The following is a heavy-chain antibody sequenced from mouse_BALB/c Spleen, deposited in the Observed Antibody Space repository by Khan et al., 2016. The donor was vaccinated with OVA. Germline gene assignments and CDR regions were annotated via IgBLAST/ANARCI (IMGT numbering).Heavy chain of an antibody. CDR1: GFTFSSYG. V-gene: IGHV5-6-3*01. D-gene: IGHD3-3*01. Sequence: EVQLVESGGGLVQPGGSLKLSCAASGFTFSSYGMSWVRQTPDKRLELVATINSNGGSTYYPDSVKGRFTISRDNAKNTLDLQMCSLKSEDTAMYYWGRRARTINWGQGTTVTVSS. CDR3: GRRARTIN. CDR2: INSNGGST. J-gene: IGHJ4*01.